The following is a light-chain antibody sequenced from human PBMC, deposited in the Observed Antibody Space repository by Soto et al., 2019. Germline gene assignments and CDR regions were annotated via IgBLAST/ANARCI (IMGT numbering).Light chain of an antibody. CDR1: SSDVGGYNY. Sequence: QSALTQPASVSGSPGQSITISCTGTSSDVGGYNYVSWYQQHPGKAPKLMIYDVSNRPSGVSNRFSGSKSGNTASLTISGLQAEDEADYYCSSYNRSSTPVVFGGGTKLTVL. CDR2: DVS. CDR3: SSYNRSSTPVV. J-gene: IGLJ2*01. V-gene: IGLV2-14*01.